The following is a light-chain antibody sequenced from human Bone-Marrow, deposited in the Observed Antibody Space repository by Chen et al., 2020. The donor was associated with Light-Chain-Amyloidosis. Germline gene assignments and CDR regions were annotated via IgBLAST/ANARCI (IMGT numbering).Light chain of an antibody. CDR2: KDS. Sequence: SYELTQPPSVSVSPGQTARITFPADALPSQYAYGYQQKPGQAPVLVISKDSERPSRIPERFSGSSSGTTVTLIISGVQAEDEAEYYCQSVDTSGSYWVFGGGTKLTVL. CDR1: ALPSQY. V-gene: IGLV3-25*03. J-gene: IGLJ3*02. CDR3: QSVDTSGSYWV.